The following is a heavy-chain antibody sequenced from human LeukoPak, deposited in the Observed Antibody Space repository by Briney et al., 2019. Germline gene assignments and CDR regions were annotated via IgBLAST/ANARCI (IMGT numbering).Heavy chain of an antibody. J-gene: IGHJ4*02. D-gene: IGHD3-10*01. CDR3: ASSAMVRGVIDY. V-gene: IGHV3-48*03. Sequence: GGTLRLSCAASGFTFSTYEMNWVRRAPGEGLEWVSYISSGGTTIYYADSVKGRFTISRDNAKNSLYLQMNSLRDEDTAVYYCASSAMVRGVIDYWGQGTLVTVSS. CDR2: ISSGGTTI. CDR1: GFTFSTYE.